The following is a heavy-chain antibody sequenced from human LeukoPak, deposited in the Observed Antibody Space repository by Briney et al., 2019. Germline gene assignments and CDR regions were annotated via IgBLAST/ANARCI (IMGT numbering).Heavy chain of an antibody. Sequence: RGSLRLSCEASGFTFSSYWISWVRQAPGEGLEGVAYIKPDGSEKYDEAAVKGRATISRDNTKNALYLQMNSLRAEDTAVYYGARVPNRRITIFGVVIRAPPGDYWGQGTLVTVSS. CDR1: GFTFSSYW. D-gene: IGHD3-3*01. CDR3: ARVPNRRITIFGVVIRAPPGDY. CDR2: IKPDGSEK. J-gene: IGHJ4*02. V-gene: IGHV3-7*01.